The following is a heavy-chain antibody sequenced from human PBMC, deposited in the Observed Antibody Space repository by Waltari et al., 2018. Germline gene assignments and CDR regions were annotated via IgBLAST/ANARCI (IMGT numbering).Heavy chain of an antibody. CDR1: GYSISSGYY. J-gene: IGHJ5*02. CDR3: ARLDYSNYGWFDP. CDR2: IYHSGST. Sequence: QVQLQESGPGLVKPSETLSLTCAVSGYSISSGYYWGWIRQPPGKGLEWIGSIYHSGSTYSNPSLKSRVTISVDTSKNQFSLKLSSVTAADTAVYYCARLDYSNYGWFDPWGQGTLVTVSS. D-gene: IGHD4-4*01. V-gene: IGHV4-38-2*01.